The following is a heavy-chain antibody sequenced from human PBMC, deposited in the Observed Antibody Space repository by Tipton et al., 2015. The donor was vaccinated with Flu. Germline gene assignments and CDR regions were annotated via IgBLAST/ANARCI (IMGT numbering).Heavy chain of an antibody. Sequence: SLRLSCAASGCTFNDYTMHWVRQAPGQGLEWVSSINWVSSTMDYAVSVRGRFTISRDNAKNSPYLQMNSLTPEDTALYYCARDRSPSASMDYFYYSGMDVWGQGTAVTVSS. D-gene: IGHD2-2*01. CDR2: INWVSSTM. CDR1: GCTFNDYT. V-gene: IGHV3-9*01. CDR3: ARDRSPSASMDYFYYSGMDV. J-gene: IGHJ6*02.